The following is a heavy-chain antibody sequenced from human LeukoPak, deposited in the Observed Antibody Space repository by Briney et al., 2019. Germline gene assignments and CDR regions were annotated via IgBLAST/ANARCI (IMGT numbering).Heavy chain of an antibody. CDR3: ARGDGYYDSSGYFDY. D-gene: IGHD3-22*01. J-gene: IGHJ4*02. CDR2: ISSSSSYI. V-gene: IGHV3-21*01. Sequence: GGSLRLSCAASGFTFSSYSMNWVRQAPGKGLEWVSSISSSSSYIYYADSVKGRFTISRDNAKNSLYLQMNSLRAEDTAVYYCARGDGYYDSSGYFDYWGRGTLVTVSS. CDR1: GFTFSSYS.